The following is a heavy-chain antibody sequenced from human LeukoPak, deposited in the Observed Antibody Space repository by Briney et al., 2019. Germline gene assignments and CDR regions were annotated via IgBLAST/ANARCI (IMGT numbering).Heavy chain of an antibody. J-gene: IGHJ4*02. CDR2: IYYSGST. D-gene: IGHD4-17*01. CDR1: GGSISSSSYY. CDR3: ARGRGMTTLQFDN. Sequence: PSETLSLTCTVSGGSISSSSYYWGWIRQPPGKGLEWIGSIYYSGSTYYNPSLKSRVTISVDTSKNQFSLNLNSVTAADTAVYYCARGRGMTTLQFDNWGQGTLVTVSS. V-gene: IGHV4-39*07.